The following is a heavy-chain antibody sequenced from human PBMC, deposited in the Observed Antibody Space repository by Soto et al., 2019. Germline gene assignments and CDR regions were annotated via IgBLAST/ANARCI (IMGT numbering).Heavy chain of an antibody. Sequence: QVQLVQSGAEVKKPGASVKVSCTASGYTFSSYGITWVRQAPGQGLEWMGWISTYNDNTKYAQKVQGRVTMTTDASTSTAYMELTSLRSDDTAIYYCARDPFHYDSSGYYSVYGGQGTLVTVSS. V-gene: IGHV1-18*01. CDR3: ARDPFHYDSSGYYSVY. CDR1: GYTFSSYG. CDR2: ISTYNDNT. D-gene: IGHD3-22*01. J-gene: IGHJ4*02.